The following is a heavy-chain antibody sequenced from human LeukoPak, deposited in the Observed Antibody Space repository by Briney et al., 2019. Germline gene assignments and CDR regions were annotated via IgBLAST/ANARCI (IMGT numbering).Heavy chain of an antibody. D-gene: IGHD3-10*01. Sequence: HGESLKISCKGSGYSFTSYWIGWVRQMPGKGLEWMGITYPGDSDTRYSPSFQGQVTISADKSISTAYLQWSSLKASDTAMYYCARISTVRGVTTGSFGYWGQGTLVTVSS. CDR1: GYSFTSYW. J-gene: IGHJ4*02. CDR3: ARISTVRGVTTGSFGY. CDR2: TYPGDSDT. V-gene: IGHV5-51*01.